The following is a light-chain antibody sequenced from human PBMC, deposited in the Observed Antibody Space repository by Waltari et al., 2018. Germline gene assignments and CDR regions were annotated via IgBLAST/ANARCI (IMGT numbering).Light chain of an antibody. CDR1: PSDPRGYTY. V-gene: IGLV2-14*03. CDR2: DVS. Sequence: QSALTQPASVSGSPGQSITISCTGTPSDPRGYTYASWYQPHPGKAPKLMIYDVSNRPSGVSNRFSGSKSGNTASLTISGLQAEDEADYYCSSYTSSFTEVFGGGTKLTVL. J-gene: IGLJ3*02. CDR3: SSYTSSFTEV.